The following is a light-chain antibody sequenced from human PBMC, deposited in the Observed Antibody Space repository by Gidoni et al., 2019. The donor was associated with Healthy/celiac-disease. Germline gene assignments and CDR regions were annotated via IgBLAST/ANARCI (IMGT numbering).Light chain of an antibody. CDR2: EAS. Sequence: DIQMTQSPSSLSASVGDRVTITCQASQDISNYLNWYQQKPGKAPKLLIYEASNLETGVPSRFSGSGSGTDFTISISSLQPEDIATYYCQQYDNLPYTFGQGTKLEIK. CDR1: QDISNY. V-gene: IGKV1-33*01. CDR3: QQYDNLPYT. J-gene: IGKJ2*01.